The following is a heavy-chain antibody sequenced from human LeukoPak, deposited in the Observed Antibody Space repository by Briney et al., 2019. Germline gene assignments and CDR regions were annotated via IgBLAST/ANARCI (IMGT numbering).Heavy chain of an antibody. J-gene: IGHJ3*02. CDR1: GYSFTSYW. D-gene: IGHD3-3*01. CDR2: IYPGDSDT. Sequence: NRGESLKISCKGSGYSFTSYWIGWVRQMPGKGLEWMGIIYPGDSDTRYSPSFQGQVTISADKSISTAYLQWSSLKASDTAMYYCARQGITIFGVANDAFDIWGQGTMVTVSS. CDR3: ARQGITIFGVANDAFDI. V-gene: IGHV5-51*01.